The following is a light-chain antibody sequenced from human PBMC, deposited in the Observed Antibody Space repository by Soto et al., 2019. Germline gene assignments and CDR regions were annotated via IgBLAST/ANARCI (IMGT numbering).Light chain of an antibody. J-gene: IGKJ2*01. CDR2: AAS. V-gene: IGKV3-20*01. Sequence: EIVLTQSPGTLSLSPGEGRTLSCRASQSISSSYLAWYQQKPGQSPRLLIYAASSRATGIPDRFSGSGSGTDFTLTISRLEPEDFAVYDCQLYGGSHMFSFGQGTKLEIK. CDR1: QSISSSY. CDR3: QLYGGSHMFS.